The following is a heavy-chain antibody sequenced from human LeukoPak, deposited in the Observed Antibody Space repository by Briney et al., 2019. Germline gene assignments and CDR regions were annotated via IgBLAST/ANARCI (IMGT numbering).Heavy chain of an antibody. CDR1: GFTFSSYS. CDR2: ISSSSSYI. V-gene: IGHV3-21*01. CDR3: ARDCHNGPFDY. D-gene: IGHD1-1*01. J-gene: IGHJ4*02. Sequence: GGSLRLSCAASGFTFSSYSMNWVRQAPGKGLEWVSSISSSSSYIYYADSVKGRFTISRDNAKNSLYLQMNSLRAEDTAVYYCARDCHNGPFDYWGQGTLVTVPS.